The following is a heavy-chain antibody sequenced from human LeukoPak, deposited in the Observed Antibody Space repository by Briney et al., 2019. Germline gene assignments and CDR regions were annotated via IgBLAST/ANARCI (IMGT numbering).Heavy chain of an antibody. CDR1: GGSFSGYY. J-gene: IGHJ4*02. CDR3: ARQTGSGLFILP. V-gene: IGHV4-34*01. Sequence: TSETLSLTCAVYGGSFSGYYWSWIRQPPGKGLEWIGEINHSGSTNYNPSLKSRVTISVDTSKNQFSLKLTSVTAADTAVYYCARQTGSGLFILPGGQGTLVTVSS. CDR2: INHSGST. D-gene: IGHD3/OR15-3a*01.